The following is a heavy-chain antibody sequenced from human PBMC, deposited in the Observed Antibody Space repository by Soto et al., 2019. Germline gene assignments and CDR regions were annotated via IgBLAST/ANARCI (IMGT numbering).Heavy chain of an antibody. CDR2: ISGSGATT. D-gene: IGHD1-1*01. J-gene: IGHJ4*02. CDR3: TKGRIPRTYNIPKVDSDY. CDR1: GFIFSNYA. V-gene: IGHV3-23*01. Sequence: PGGSLRLSCAASGFIFSNYAMSWVRQAPGRGLEWVSAISGSGATTYYPDSVKGRFTISRDNSKNTLYLQMNNLRADDTAVYYCTKGRIPRTYNIPKVDSDYWGQGSLVTVSS.